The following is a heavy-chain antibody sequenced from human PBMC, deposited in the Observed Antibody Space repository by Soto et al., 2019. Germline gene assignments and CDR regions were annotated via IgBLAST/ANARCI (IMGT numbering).Heavy chain of an antibody. D-gene: IGHD5-12*01. V-gene: IGHV1-69*08. J-gene: IGHJ4*02. CDR2: IIPILGIA. Sequence: QVQLVQSGAEVKKPGSSVKVSCKASGGTFSSYTISWVRQAPGQGLEWMGRIIPILGIANYAQKFQGRVTITADKSTRTAYVELSSLRSEDTAVYYCARDRMRDGYNHFDYWGQGTLVTVSS. CDR1: GGTFSSYT. CDR3: ARDRMRDGYNHFDY.